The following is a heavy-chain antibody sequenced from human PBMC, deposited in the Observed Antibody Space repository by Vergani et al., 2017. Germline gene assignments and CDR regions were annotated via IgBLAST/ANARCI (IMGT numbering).Heavy chain of an antibody. V-gene: IGHV4-39*02. Sequence: QLQLQESGPGLVKPSATLSLTCSVSGASIRSSNYYWGWIRQPPGKGLEWIASIYYSGSTYYNPSLKSRVTISVDTSKNQFSLKLSSVTAADTAVYYCARETCSSTSCLYLGVAFDIWGQGTMVTVSS. CDR3: ARETCSSTSCLYLGVAFDI. CDR2: IYYSGST. CDR1: GASIRSSNYY. D-gene: IGHD2-2*01. J-gene: IGHJ3*02.